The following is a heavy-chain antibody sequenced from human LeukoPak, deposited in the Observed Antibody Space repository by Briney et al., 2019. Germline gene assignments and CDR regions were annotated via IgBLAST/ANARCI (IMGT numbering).Heavy chain of an antibody. D-gene: IGHD3-22*01. Sequence: ASVKVSCKASGYTFTSYGISWVRQAPGQGLEWMGWISAYNGNTNYAQKLQGRVTRTTDTSTSTAYMELRSLRSDDTAVYYCAREYYYDSSGPDTDYYYYGMDVWGQGTTVTVSS. CDR1: GYTFTSYG. V-gene: IGHV1-18*01. CDR3: AREYYYDSSGPDTDYYYYGMDV. J-gene: IGHJ6*02. CDR2: ISAYNGNT.